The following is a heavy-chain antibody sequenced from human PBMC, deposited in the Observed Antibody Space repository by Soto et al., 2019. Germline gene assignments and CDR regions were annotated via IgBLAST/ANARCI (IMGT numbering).Heavy chain of an antibody. CDR3: ARDLGGWPDY. CDR2: ISPYNGNT. J-gene: IGHJ4*02. D-gene: IGHD2-15*01. V-gene: IGHV1-18*01. Sequence: ASVKVSCKASGYTFTSYGISWVRQAPGQGLEWMGWISPYNGNTNYAQKFQGRVTITRDTSASTAYMELSSLRSEDTAVYYCARDLGGWPDYWGQGTLVTVSS. CDR1: GYTFTSYG.